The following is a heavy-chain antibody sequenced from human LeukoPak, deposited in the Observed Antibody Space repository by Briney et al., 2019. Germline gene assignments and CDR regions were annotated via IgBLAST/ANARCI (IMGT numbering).Heavy chain of an antibody. CDR2: IDNAGSIT. D-gene: IGHD2-21*01. J-gene: IGHJ4*02. Sequence: GGSLGLSCAASGFTFSNYWIHWVRQAPGKGLVWVSRIDNAGSITTYADSVKGRFTISRDNAENTLYLQMNSLRVEDTAVYYCARHIPFDCWGQGTLVTVSS. CDR1: GFTFSNYW. V-gene: IGHV3-74*03. CDR3: ARHIPFDC.